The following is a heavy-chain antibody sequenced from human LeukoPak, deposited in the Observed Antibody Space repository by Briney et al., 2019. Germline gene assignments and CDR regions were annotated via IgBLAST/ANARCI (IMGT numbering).Heavy chain of an antibody. J-gene: IGHJ4*02. CDR1: GFTFSSYE. CDR2: ISSSGSTK. CDR3: ARDGGYSYGKKGCFEK. V-gene: IGHV3-48*03. Sequence: GGSLRLSRAASGFTFSSYEMNWVRQAPGKGLEWVSYISSSGSTKYYADSVKGRFTISRDNAKNSLYLQMTSLRAEDTAVYYCARDGGYSYGKKGCFEKWGQGTLVTVSS. D-gene: IGHD5-18*01.